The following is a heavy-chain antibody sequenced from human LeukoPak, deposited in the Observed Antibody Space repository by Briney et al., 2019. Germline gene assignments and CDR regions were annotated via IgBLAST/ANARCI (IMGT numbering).Heavy chain of an antibody. CDR1: GYTFTSYG. CDR3: ARSLGSYYYESSGYDPDFDY. D-gene: IGHD3-22*01. Sequence: ASVKVSCNASGYTFTSYGISWVRQAPGQGHEWMGWTSAYNGNTNYAQKLQGRVTMTTDTATSTAYMELRSLRSDDTAVYYCARSLGSYYYESSGYDPDFDYGGKGTLVSVSS. CDR2: TSAYNGNT. J-gene: IGHJ4*02. V-gene: IGHV1-18*01.